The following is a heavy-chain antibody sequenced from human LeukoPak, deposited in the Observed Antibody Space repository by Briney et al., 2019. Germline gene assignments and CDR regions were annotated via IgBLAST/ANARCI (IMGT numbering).Heavy chain of an antibody. CDR3: ARDCSNGVCYPRDY. V-gene: IGHV1-18*01. CDR1: GYTLSGYG. J-gene: IGHJ4*02. D-gene: IGHD2-8*01. CDR2: ITTYNGEK. Sequence: ASVKVSCKASGYTLSGYGISWVRQAPGQGLEWVGWITTYNGEKKYSEKFQGRVTMTTDISTSTYYMEMTSLRTDDTAIYYCARDCSNGVCYPRDYWGRGTLVSVST.